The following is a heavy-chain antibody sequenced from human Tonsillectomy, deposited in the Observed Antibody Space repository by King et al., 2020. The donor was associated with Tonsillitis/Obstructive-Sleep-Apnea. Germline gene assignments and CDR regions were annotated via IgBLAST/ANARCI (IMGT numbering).Heavy chain of an antibody. Sequence: VQLVESGGGVVQPGRSLRLSCAASGFTFSSYGMHWVRQAPGKGLEWVAVIWYDGSNKYYADSVKGRFTISRDNSKNTLYLQMNSLRAEDTAVYYCARDAISESAHADYWGLGTLVTVSS. J-gene: IGHJ4*02. D-gene: IGHD2-21*01. V-gene: IGHV3-33*01. CDR1: GFTFSSYG. CDR3: ARDAISESAHADY. CDR2: IWYDGSNK.